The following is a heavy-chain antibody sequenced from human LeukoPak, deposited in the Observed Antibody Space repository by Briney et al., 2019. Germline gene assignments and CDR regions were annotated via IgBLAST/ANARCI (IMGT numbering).Heavy chain of an antibody. CDR2: IYHSGST. V-gene: IGHV4-38-2*02. CDR3: TRDLPYSSGWYVGN. D-gene: IGHD6-19*01. CDR1: GYSISSGYF. J-gene: IGHJ4*02. Sequence: SETLSLTCGVSGYSISSGYFWGWIRQPPGKGLKWIGSIYHSGSTYYNPSLKSRVTISVDTSKNQFSLKVSSVTAADTAVYYCTRDLPYSSGWYVGNWGQGTLVTVSS.